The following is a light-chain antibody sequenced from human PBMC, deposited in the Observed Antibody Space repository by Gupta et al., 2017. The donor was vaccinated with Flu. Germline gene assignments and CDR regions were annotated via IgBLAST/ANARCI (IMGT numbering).Light chain of an antibody. V-gene: IGKV3-20*01. Sequence: ELVLTQSPGTLPLSPGERATLSCRASESVIGRYFAWFQQTPGQAPRLLIYGASSRATGIPDRFSGSGSGTVFTLTISRLEPEDFAVYYCQQYGSSYTFGQGTKLEIK. CDR1: ESVIGRY. J-gene: IGKJ2*01. CDR3: QQYGSSYT. CDR2: GAS.